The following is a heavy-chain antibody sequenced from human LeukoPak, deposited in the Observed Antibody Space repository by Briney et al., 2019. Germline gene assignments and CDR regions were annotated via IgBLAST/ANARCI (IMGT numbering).Heavy chain of an antibody. V-gene: IGHV5-51*01. CDR1: GYSFADYW. CDR3: ARADQLRWFGDPRRPYYYGSDV. J-gene: IGHJ6*02. Sequence: KNGESLKISCKASGYSFADYWIGWVRQMPGKGLEWMGIIYPGDSDTRYSPSFQGQVTISADKSISTAYLQWSSLKASDTAIYYCARADQLRWFGDPRRPYYYGSDVWGQGTTVTVSS. CDR2: IYPGDSDT. D-gene: IGHD3-10*01.